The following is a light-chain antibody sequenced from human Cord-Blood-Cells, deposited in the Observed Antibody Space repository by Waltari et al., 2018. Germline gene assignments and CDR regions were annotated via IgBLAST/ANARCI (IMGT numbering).Light chain of an antibody. J-gene: IGKJ1*01. CDR3: QHSWT. V-gene: IGKV1-5*01. CDR2: DAS. CDR1: QSISSW. Sequence: DIQMTQSPSTPSASVGDRVTITCRASQSISSWLAWYQQKPGKAPKLLIYDASSLESGVPSRFSGSGSGTEFTLTISSLQPDDFATYYCQHSWTFGQGTKVEIK.